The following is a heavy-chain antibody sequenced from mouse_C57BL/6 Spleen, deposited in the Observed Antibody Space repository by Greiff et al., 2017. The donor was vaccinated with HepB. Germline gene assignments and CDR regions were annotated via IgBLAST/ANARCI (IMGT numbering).Heavy chain of an antibody. CDR2: IHPNSGST. D-gene: IGHD2-1*01. V-gene: IGHV1-64*01. CDR1: GYTFTSYW. J-gene: IGHJ3*01. Sequence: VKLQQPGAELVKPGASVKLSCKASGYTFTSYWMHWVKQRPGQGLEWIGMIHPNSGSTNYNEKFKSKATLTVDKSSSTAYMQLSSLTSEDSAVYYCAREGEGNWFAYWGQGTLVTVSA. CDR3: AREGEGNWFAY.